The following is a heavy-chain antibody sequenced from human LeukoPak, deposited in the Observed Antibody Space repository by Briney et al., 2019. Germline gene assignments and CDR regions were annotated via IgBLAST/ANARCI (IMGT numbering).Heavy chain of an antibody. CDR2: IYYRGST. J-gene: IGHJ3*02. CDR1: GGSISSYY. Sequence: PSETLSLTCTVSGGSISSYYWSWIRQPPGKGREWIGYIYYRGSTNYNPSLKSRVTISVDTSKNQFSLKLSSVTAAVTAVYYCVSGSYVSDAFDIWGQGTMVTVSS. D-gene: IGHD1-26*01. CDR3: VSGSYVSDAFDI. V-gene: IGHV4-59*01.